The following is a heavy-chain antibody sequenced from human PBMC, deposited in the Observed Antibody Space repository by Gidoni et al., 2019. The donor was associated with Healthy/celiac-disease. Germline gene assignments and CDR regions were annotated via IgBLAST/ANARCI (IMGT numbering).Heavy chain of an antibody. D-gene: IGHD2-2*02. CDR3: TTGPIVLVPADIASDY. V-gene: IGHV3-15*01. CDR1: GFTFNNAW. CDR2: IKSKTDGGTT. Sequence: EVQLVESGGGLVKPGGSLRLSCAASGFTFNNAWLSWVRQAPGKGLEWVGRIKSKTDGGTTDYAAPVKGRFTISRDDSKNTLYLQMNSLKTEDTAVYYCTTGPIVLVPADIASDYWGQGTLVTVSS. J-gene: IGHJ4*02.